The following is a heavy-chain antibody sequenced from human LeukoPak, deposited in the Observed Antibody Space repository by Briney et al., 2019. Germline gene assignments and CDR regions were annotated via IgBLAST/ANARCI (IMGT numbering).Heavy chain of an antibody. D-gene: IGHD6-13*01. CDR3: ATGGSSSWYNYYHYYMDV. J-gene: IGHJ6*03. V-gene: IGHV4-39*07. Sequence: SETLSLTCTVSGGSISSYYWGWIRQPPGKGLEWIGSIYYSGSTYYNPSLKSRVTISVDTSKNQFSLKLSSVTAADTAVYYCATGGSSSWYNYYHYYMDVWGKGTTVTVSS. CDR2: IYYSGST. CDR1: GGSISSYY.